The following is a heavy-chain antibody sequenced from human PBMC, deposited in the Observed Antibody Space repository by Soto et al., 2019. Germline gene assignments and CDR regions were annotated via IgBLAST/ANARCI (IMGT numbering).Heavy chain of an antibody. CDR1: GGSFSGYY. D-gene: IGHD1-20*01. Sequence: QVQLQQWGAGLLKPSETLSLTCAVYGGSFSGYYWSWIRQPPGKGLEWIGEINHSGSTNYNPSLKSRVTISVDTSKNQFSLKLSSVTAADTAVYYCARLEGPSNWNRKRYYFDYWGQGTLVTVSS. J-gene: IGHJ4*02. V-gene: IGHV4-34*01. CDR2: INHSGST. CDR3: ARLEGPSNWNRKRYYFDY.